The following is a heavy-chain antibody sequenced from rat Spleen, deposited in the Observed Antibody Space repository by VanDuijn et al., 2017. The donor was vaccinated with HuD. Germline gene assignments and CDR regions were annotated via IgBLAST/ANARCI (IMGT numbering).Heavy chain of an antibody. J-gene: IGHJ4*01. V-gene: IGHV5S13*01. CDR3: TRGYVMDA. CDR2: ISPSGGST. Sequence: EVQLVESGGGLVQPGRSLKLSCAASGFTFSNYDMAWVRQAPTKGLEWVASISPSGGSTYYRDSVKGRFTISRDNAKNTQYLQMDSLRSEDTAIYYCTRGYVMDAWGQGASVTVSS. CDR1: GFTFSNYD.